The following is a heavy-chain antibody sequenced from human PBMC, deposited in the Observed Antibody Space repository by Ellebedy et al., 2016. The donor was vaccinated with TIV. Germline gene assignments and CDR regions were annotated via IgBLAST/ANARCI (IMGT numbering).Heavy chain of an antibody. D-gene: IGHD1-7*01. CDR2: IRSKADNYAT. CDR3: TRPYYRNWGFDP. Sequence: GGSLRLSCAASGFTFSDSAMHWVRQASGKGLEWVGRIRSKADNYATTYAASVRGRFTISRDDSQNTAYLQMNSLKTEDTAVYYCTRPYYRNWGFDPWGQGTLVTVSS. CDR1: GFTFSDSA. J-gene: IGHJ5*02. V-gene: IGHV3-73*01.